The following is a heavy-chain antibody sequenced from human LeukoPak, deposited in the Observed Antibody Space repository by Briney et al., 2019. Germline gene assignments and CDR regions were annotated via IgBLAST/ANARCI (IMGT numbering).Heavy chain of an antibody. V-gene: IGHV1-8*01. Sequence: GASVSVSCKASGYTFSTCDINWVRQAPGQGLEWIGWMNPNSGNTVFAHRFQGRVTITRDTSINTAYMELSSLRSEDTAVYYCARVLGSISHWGQGTLVTVSS. J-gene: IGHJ4*02. D-gene: IGHD1-1*01. CDR3: ARVLGSISH. CDR2: MNPNSGNT. CDR1: GYTFSTCD.